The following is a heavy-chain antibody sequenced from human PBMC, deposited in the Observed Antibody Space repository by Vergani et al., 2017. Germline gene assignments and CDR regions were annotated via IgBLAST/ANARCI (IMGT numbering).Heavy chain of an antibody. CDR3: GRGDYADYEIPSS. Sequence: QVQLVQSGAEVKKPGASVKVSCKAFGYPFTGYYIHWVRQAPGHGLELMGCINPNSGDTNYPQRFQGRVTLTSDTSLSTAYMELRSLSSDDTAVYFCGRGDYADYEIPSSWGQGTLVTVSS. J-gene: IGHJ4*02. CDR1: GYPFTGYY. CDR2: INPNSGDT. D-gene: IGHD4-17*01. V-gene: IGHV1-2*02.